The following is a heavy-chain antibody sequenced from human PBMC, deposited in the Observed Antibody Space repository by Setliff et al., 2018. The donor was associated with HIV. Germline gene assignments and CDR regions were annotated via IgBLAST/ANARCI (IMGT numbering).Heavy chain of an antibody. D-gene: IGHD5-18*01. Sequence: ASVKVSCKASGYTFTTYPMHWVRQAPGQGLEWMGVINTSGGSAGYAEKFRGRVTMSVDTSKNQFFLNLTSVTAADTAVYYCARAEDTAMDDYYYMDVWGRGTTVTVSS. CDR3: ARAEDTAMDDYYYMDV. J-gene: IGHJ6*03. V-gene: IGHV1-46*01. CDR1: GYTFTTYP. CDR2: INTSGGSA.